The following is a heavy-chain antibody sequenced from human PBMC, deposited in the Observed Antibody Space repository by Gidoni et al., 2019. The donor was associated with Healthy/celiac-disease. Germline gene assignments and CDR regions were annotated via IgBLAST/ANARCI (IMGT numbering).Heavy chain of an antibody. CDR1: GGSFTGYY. CDR3: ARGLGGFDP. CDR2: INHSGST. V-gene: IGHV4-34*01. J-gene: IGHJ5*02. Sequence: QVQLQQWGAGLLQPSETLSLTCAAYGGSFTGYYWSWIRQPPGKGLEWIGEINHSGSTNYNPSLKSRVTISVDTSKNQFSLKLSSVTAADTAVYYCARGLGGFDPWGQGTLVTVSS.